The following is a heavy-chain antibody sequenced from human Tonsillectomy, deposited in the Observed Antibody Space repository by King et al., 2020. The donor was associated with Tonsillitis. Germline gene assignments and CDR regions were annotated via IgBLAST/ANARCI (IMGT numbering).Heavy chain of an antibody. V-gene: IGHV3-30*18. D-gene: IGHD2-2*01. CDR2: ISYDGSKK. J-gene: IGHJ4*02. CDR1: GFTFSSYG. CDR3: AKDRWVPFDY. Sequence: VQLVESGGGVVQPGRSLRLSCAASGFTFSSYGMHWVRQAPGKGLEWVAVISYDGSKKYYADSVKGRFTISRDDSKNTLHLQMNSLKPEDTAVYYCAKDRWVPFDYWGQGTLVTVPS.